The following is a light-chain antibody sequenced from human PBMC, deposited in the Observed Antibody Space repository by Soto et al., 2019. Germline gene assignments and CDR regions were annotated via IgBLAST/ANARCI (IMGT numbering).Light chain of an antibody. V-gene: IGLV2-14*01. J-gene: IGLJ2*01. Sequence: QSALTQPASVSGSPGQSITISCTGSSSDVGDYDFVSWYQQHPGKAPELIIYEVSDRPSGVSNRFSGSKSGNTASLTISGLQAEDDAHYYCSSFPSTSTLVVFGGGTKLTVL. CDR1: SSDVGDYDF. CDR3: SSFPSTSTLVV. CDR2: EVS.